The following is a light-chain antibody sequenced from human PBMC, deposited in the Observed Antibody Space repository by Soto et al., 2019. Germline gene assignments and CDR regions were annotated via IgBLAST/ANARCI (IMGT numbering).Light chain of an antibody. CDR1: QSVSSK. J-gene: IGKJ3*01. CDR2: AAS. Sequence: EIVMTQSPATLSVSPGERATLSCRASQSVSSKLAWYQQKPGQAPRLLIYAASTRATGIPARFSGSGSGTEFTLTINRLEPEDFAVYYCQQYDASPLTFGPGTTVDVK. V-gene: IGKV3D-15*02. CDR3: QQYDASPLT.